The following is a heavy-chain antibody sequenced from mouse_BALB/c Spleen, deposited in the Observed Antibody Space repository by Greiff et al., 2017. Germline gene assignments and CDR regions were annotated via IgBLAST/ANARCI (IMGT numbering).Heavy chain of an antibody. CDR1: GYTFTSYW. D-gene: IGHD3-2*01. CDR3: TRAGDSRGYVNAYAMDY. V-gene: IGHV1S127*01. J-gene: IGHJ4*01. Sequence: QVQLQQPGAELVKPGASVKMSCKASGYTFTSYWMHWVKQRPGQGLEWIGVIDPSDSYTSYNQKFKGKATLTVDTSSSTAYMQLSSLTSEDAAVYYCTRAGDSRGYVNAYAMDYWGQGTAVTVSS. CDR2: IDPSDSYT.